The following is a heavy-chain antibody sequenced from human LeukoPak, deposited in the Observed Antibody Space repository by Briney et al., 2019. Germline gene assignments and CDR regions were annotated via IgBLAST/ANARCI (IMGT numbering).Heavy chain of an antibody. D-gene: IGHD3-9*01. CDR2: IRGSGGST. CDR1: GFTFSSYA. V-gene: IGHV3-23*01. Sequence: GGSLRLSCAASGFTFSSYAMGWVRQAPGKGLEWVSGIRGSGGSTYYADSVKGRFTFSRDNSKNTLYLQMNSLRAEDTAVYYCVTLRYFDWPIDYWGQGTLVTVSS. J-gene: IGHJ4*02. CDR3: VTLRYFDWPIDY.